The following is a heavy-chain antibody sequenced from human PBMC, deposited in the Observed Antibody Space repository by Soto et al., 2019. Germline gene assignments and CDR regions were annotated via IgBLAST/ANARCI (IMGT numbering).Heavy chain of an antibody. V-gene: IGHV2-26*01. J-gene: IGHJ4*02. Sequence: QVTLRESGPVLVNPTETLTLTCSVSGFSLDKAGMGVSWIRQPPGKALEWIAHSFSAGGASYSTSLRSRLTMTKDTPNRQVVLTMTNMHPVDTATYYCARILEAVSIIEYYFDYWGPGTLVTVSS. D-gene: IGHD3-3*01. CDR3: ARILEAVSIIEYYFDY. CDR2: SFSAGGA. CDR1: GFSLDKAGMG.